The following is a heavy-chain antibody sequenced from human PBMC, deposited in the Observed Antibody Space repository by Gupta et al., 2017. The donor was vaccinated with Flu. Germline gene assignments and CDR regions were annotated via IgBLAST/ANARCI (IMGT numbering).Heavy chain of an antibody. CDR1: GGSISSGSYY. Sequence: QVQLQESGRGLVKPSQTLSLTCTVSGGSISSGSYYWSWIRQPAGKGLEGSGRIYTSGGTKYNNARKSRVNISVEKAKNKVARKLRSVTAAETAVYYCARAPETGVNYYGMDVGGQGTTVTVFS. V-gene: IGHV4-61*02. CDR3: ARAPETGVNYYGMDV. D-gene: IGHD3-9*01. J-gene: IGHJ6*02. CDR2: IYTSGGT.